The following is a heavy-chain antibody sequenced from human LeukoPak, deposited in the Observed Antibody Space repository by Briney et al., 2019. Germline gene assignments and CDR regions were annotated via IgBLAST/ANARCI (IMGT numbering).Heavy chain of an antibody. CDR1: GFTFSSYS. D-gene: IGHD4-23*01. CDR3: ASDSGGNPGSDAFDI. Sequence: GGSLRLSCAASGFTFSSYSMNWIRQAPGKGLEWVSYISSSGSTIYYADSVKGRFTISRDNAKNSLYLQMNSLRAEDTAVYYCASDSGGNPGSDAFDIWGQGTMVTVSS. V-gene: IGHV3-48*04. CDR2: ISSSGSTI. J-gene: IGHJ3*02.